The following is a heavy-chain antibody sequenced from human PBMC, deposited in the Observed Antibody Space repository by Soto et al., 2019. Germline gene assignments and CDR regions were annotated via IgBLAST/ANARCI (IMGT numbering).Heavy chain of an antibody. CDR3: ARVYSKPYGMDV. J-gene: IGHJ6*02. Sequence: EVQLVESGGGLVQPGGSLRLSCAASGFTFNSYSMNWVRQAPGKGLEWVSYITSGSSTIYYADSVKGRFTISRDNAKNSLYLQMNGLRDEDTAVYYCARVYSKPYGMDVWGQGTTVTVSS. D-gene: IGHD6-13*01. V-gene: IGHV3-48*02. CDR2: ITSGSSTI. CDR1: GFTFNSYS.